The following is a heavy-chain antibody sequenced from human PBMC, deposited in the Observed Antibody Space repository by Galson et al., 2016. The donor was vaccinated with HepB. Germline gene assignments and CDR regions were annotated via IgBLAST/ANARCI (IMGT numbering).Heavy chain of an antibody. D-gene: IGHD3/OR15-3a*01. CDR3: AKRAGQGLGTWSFDL. CDR1: GYTFTIYY. Sequence: SVKVSCKASGYTFTIYYIHWVRQAPGQGLEWMGIINPVGGSTTYAQKFQGRFSITRDNSKNTLYLQMNSLRGEDTAVYLCAKRAGQGLGTWSFDLWGRGTPVTVSP. J-gene: IGHJ2*01. V-gene: IGHV1-46*01. CDR2: INPVGGST.